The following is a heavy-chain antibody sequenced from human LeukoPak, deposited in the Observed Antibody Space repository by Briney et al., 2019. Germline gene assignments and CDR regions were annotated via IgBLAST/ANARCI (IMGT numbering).Heavy chain of an antibody. V-gene: IGHV4-59*01. CDR3: ARRGYIYGLYYFDY. CDR2: IYYSGST. D-gene: IGHD5-18*01. J-gene: IGHJ4*02. CDR1: GGSISSYY. Sequence: SETLSLICTVSGGSISSYYWSWIRQPPGKGLEWIGYIYYSGSTNYNPSLKSRVTISVDTSKNQFSLKLSSVTAADTAVYYCARRGYIYGLYYFDYWGQGTLVTVSS.